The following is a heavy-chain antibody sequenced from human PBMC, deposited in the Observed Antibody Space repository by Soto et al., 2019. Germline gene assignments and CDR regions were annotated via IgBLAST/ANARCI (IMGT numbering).Heavy chain of an antibody. CDR2: ISGSGGST. Sequence: GGSLRLSCAASGFTFSSYAMGWVRQAPGKGLEWVSAISGSGGSTYYADSVKGRFTISRDTSKNTVYLQMNSLRGDDTAVYYCATVVRIGARPSYFDYWGEGTLVTVSP. CDR1: GFTFSSYA. J-gene: IGHJ4*02. V-gene: IGHV3-23*01. CDR3: ATVVRIGARPSYFDY. D-gene: IGHD6-6*01.